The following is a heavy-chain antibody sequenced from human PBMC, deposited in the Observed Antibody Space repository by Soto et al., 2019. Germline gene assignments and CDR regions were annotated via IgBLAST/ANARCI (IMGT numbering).Heavy chain of an antibody. CDR1: GFSFSTSG. D-gene: IGHD1-26*01. J-gene: IGHJ4*02. CDR3: AKAQWELLVGFDY. Sequence: GGSLRLSCAVSGFSFSTSGMSWVRQAPGKGLEWVSGISGSGGSTYYADSVKGRFTISRDNSKNTLYLQMNSLRAEDTAVYYCAKAQWELLVGFDYWGQGTLVTVSS. CDR2: ISGSGGST. V-gene: IGHV3-23*01.